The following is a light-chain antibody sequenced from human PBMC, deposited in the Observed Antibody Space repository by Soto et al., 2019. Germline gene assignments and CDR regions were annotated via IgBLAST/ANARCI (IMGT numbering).Light chain of an antibody. J-gene: IGKJ2*01. Sequence: DIQMTQSPSTLSASVGDRVTITCRASQSISPWLAWYQQKPGKAPKILIYKASILESGVPSRFSGSGSGTEFTLTISSLQPDDFATYYCQQYKTYSRTFGQGTKLXI. CDR2: KAS. V-gene: IGKV1-5*03. CDR3: QQYKTYSRT. CDR1: QSISPW.